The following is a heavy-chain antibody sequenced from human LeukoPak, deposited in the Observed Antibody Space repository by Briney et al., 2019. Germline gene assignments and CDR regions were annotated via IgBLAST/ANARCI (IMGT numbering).Heavy chain of an antibody. Sequence: GGSLRLSCAASGFTFSSYAMHWVRQAPGKGLEWVAVTSYDGSNKYYADSVKGRFTISRDNSKNTLYLQMNSLRAEDTAVYYCARDHIPSSSGWFDPWGQGTLVTVSS. CDR3: ARDHIPSSSGWFDP. V-gene: IGHV3-30-3*01. CDR2: TSYDGSNK. CDR1: GFTFSSYA. J-gene: IGHJ5*02. D-gene: IGHD6-6*01.